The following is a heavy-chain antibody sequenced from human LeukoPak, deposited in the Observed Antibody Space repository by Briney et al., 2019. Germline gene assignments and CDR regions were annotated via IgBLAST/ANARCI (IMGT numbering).Heavy chain of an antibody. V-gene: IGHV4-38-2*01. CDR1: GYSISSGYY. CDR2: IYHSGST. Sequence: PSETLSLTCAVSGYSISSGYYWGWIRQPPGKGLEWIGSIYHSGSTYYNPSLKSRVTISVDTSKNQFSLKLSSVTAADTAVYYCARQKDYYDSSGYSTYFDYWGQGTLVTVSS. D-gene: IGHD3-22*01. J-gene: IGHJ4*02. CDR3: ARQKDYYDSSGYSTYFDY.